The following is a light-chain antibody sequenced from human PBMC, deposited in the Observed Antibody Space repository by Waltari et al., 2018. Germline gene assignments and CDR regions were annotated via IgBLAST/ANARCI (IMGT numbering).Light chain of an antibody. CDR3: CSYAGSTTHVI. J-gene: IGLJ2*01. Sequence: LTRPASVAGFPGQPTTTPCPGTGGVFGSSNLASWYQQHPGKAPKLMIYEVTKRPSGVSNRFSGSKSGNTASLTISGLQAEDEADYCCCSYAGSTTHVIFGGGTKLTVL. V-gene: IGLV2-23*02. CDR2: EVT. CDR1: GGVFGSSNL.